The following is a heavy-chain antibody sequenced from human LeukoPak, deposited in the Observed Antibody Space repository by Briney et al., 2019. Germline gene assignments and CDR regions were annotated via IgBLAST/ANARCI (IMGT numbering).Heavy chain of an antibody. CDR3: ARNRLPDYYYMDV. CDR1: GYTFTSYY. Sequence: GASVKVSCKASGYTFTSYYMHWVRQAPGQGLEWMGIINPSGGSTRYAQKFQGRVTMTRDTSTSTVYMELSSLRSEDTAVYYCARNRLPDYYYMDVWGKGTTVTVSS. V-gene: IGHV1-46*01. J-gene: IGHJ6*03. CDR2: INPSGGST. D-gene: IGHD1-14*01.